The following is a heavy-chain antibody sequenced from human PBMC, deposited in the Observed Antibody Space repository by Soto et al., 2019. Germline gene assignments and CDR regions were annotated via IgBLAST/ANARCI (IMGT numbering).Heavy chain of an antibody. CDR1: GFSLTTRGVG. CDR2: IYCDDDK. J-gene: IGHJ5*02. CDR3: APNPHYYQYGWFDT. Sequence: QITLKESGPTLVKPTKTLTLTCTFSGFSLTTRGVGVSWIHQPPGKALECLALIYCDDDKRHSPTLQSRLTGTSDTTQNQVGMKMNNVAPVDTATYYCAPNPHYYQYGWFDTGREGPLISVSS. V-gene: IGHV2-5*02. D-gene: IGHD3-16*01.